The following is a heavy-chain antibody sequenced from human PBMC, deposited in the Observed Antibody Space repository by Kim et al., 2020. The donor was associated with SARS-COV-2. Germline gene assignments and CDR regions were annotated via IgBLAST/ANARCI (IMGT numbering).Heavy chain of an antibody. D-gene: IGHD2-15*01. Sequence: LKSRVTISVDPSKNQFSLKLSSVTAADTAVYYCARGRGYCSGGSCYDFDYWGQGTLVTVSS. V-gene: IGHV4-34*01. J-gene: IGHJ4*02. CDR3: ARGRGYCSGGSCYDFDY.